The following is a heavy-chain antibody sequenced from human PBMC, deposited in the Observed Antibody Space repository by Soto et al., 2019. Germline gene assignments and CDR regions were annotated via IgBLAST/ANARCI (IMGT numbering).Heavy chain of an antibody. Sequence: GGSLRLSCAASGFTVSSNYMSWVRQAPGKGLEWVSVIYSGGSTYYADSVKGRFTISRDNSKNTLCLQMNSLRAEDTAVYYCARAPMGELSLFDYWGQGTLVTVSS. CDR1: GFTVSSNY. CDR2: IYSGGST. D-gene: IGHD3-16*02. J-gene: IGHJ4*02. CDR3: ARAPMGELSLFDY. V-gene: IGHV3-66*01.